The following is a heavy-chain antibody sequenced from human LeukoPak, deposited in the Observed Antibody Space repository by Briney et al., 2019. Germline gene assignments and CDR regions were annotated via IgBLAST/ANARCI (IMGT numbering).Heavy chain of an antibody. D-gene: IGHD3-16*02. CDR3: ARLEVRAYDYVWGSYRPRGVYYFDY. J-gene: IGHJ4*02. V-gene: IGHV4-34*01. Sequence: SETLSLTCAVYGGSFSGYYWSWIRQPPGKGLEWIGEINHSGSTNYNPSLKSRVTISVDTSKNQSSLKLSSVTAADTAVYYCARLEVRAYDYVWGSYRPRGVYYFDYWGQGTLVTVSS. CDR2: INHSGST. CDR1: GGSFSGYY.